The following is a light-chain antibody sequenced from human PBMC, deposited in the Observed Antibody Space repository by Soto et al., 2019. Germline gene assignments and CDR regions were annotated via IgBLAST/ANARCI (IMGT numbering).Light chain of an antibody. Sequence: EIVLTQSPGTLSLSPGERATLSCRASQSVSSSYLAWYQQKPGQAPRLLIYGASSRATGIPDRFSGSGSGPAFTLTISRLEPEDFAVYYCQQYGSSPLLTFGGGTKVEIK. CDR2: GAS. J-gene: IGKJ4*01. V-gene: IGKV3-20*01. CDR3: QQYGSSPLLT. CDR1: QSVSSSY.